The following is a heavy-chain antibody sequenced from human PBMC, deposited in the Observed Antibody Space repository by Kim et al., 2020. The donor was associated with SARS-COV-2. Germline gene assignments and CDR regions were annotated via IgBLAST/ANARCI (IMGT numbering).Heavy chain of an antibody. J-gene: IGHJ5*02. Sequence: SETLSLTCTVSGGSINNYYWSWIRQPPGKGLEWIGYIYYSGSTNYNPSLKSRVTISVHTSKNQFSLKLSSVTAADTAVYYCARDWSAYGDANWFDPWGQGTLVTVSS. D-gene: IGHD4-17*01. CDR1: GGSINNYY. V-gene: IGHV4-59*13. CDR2: IYYSGST. CDR3: ARDWSAYGDANWFDP.